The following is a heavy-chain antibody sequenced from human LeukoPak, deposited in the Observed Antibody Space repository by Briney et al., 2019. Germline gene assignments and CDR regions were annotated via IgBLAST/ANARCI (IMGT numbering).Heavy chain of an antibody. J-gene: IGHJ4*02. CDR2: ISYDGSNK. CDR1: GFTFSNYG. D-gene: IGHD2-21*02. V-gene: IGHV3-30*18. Sequence: GGSLRISCATSGFTFSNYGMHWVRQAPGKGLEWVAVISYDGSNKYYADSVKGRFTISRDNSKKTLYLQMNSLRAEDTAVYFCAKDEISYCGGDCFFVYWGQGTLVTVSS. CDR3: AKDEISYCGGDCFFVY.